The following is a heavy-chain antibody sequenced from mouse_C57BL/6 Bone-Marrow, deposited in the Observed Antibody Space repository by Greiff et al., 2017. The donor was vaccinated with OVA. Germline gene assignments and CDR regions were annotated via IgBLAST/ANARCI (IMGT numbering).Heavy chain of an antibody. J-gene: IGHJ3*01. CDR2: ISSGGDYI. CDR1: GFTFSSYA. D-gene: IGHD1-1*01. CDR3: TSSTTVVPFAY. Sequence: EVNVVESGAGLVKPGGSLKLSCAASGFTFSSYAMSWVRQTPEKRLEWVAYISSGGDYIYYADTVKGRFTISRDNARNTLYLQMSSLKSEDTAMYYCTSSTTVVPFAYWGQGTLVTVAA. V-gene: IGHV5-9-1*02.